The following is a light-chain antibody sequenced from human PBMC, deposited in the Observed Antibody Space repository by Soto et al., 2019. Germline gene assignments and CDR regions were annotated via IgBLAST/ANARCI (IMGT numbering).Light chain of an antibody. CDR2: GNH. CDR3: QSYDSSLSIWV. Sequence: QAVLTQPPSVSGAPGQRVIISCTGSRSNIGAGYAVHWYRRLPGTAPKLLISGNHNRHSGVPDRFSGSKSGTSASLAIAGLQAEDEADYFCQSYDSSLSIWVFGGGTKLTVL. V-gene: IGLV1-40*01. CDR1: RSNIGAGYA. J-gene: IGLJ3*02.